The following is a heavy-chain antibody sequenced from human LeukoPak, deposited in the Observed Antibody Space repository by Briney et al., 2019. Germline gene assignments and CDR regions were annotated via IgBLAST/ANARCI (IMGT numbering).Heavy chain of an antibody. CDR2: ISGSGGST. CDR3: ARGGAARPDF. J-gene: IGHJ4*02. D-gene: IGHD6-6*01. Sequence: PGGSLRLSCAASGFTFSNAWMSWVRQAPGKGLEWVSAISGSGGSTYYADSVKGRFTISRDNSKNTLYLQMNSLRVEDTAVYYCARGGAARPDFWGQGTLVTVSS. CDR1: GFTFSNAW. V-gene: IGHV3-23*01.